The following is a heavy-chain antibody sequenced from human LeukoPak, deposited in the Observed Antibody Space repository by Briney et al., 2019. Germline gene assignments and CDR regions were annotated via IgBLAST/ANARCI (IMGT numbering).Heavy chain of an antibody. V-gene: IGHV3-23*01. Sequence: GGSLRLSCAASGFTFSSYAMSWVRQAPGKGLEWVSAISGSGGSTYYADSVKGRFTSARENSKNTLYLEMNRLRAEDTAVYYCAKEGLYDYVWGSPNGPFDYWGQGTLVTVSS. CDR3: AKEGLYDYVWGSPNGPFDY. D-gene: IGHD3-16*01. CDR2: ISGSGGST. J-gene: IGHJ4*02. CDR1: GFTFSSYA.